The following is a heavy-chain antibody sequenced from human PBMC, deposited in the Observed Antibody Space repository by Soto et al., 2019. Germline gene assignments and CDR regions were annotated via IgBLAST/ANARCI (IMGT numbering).Heavy chain of an antibody. V-gene: IGHV3-23*01. J-gene: IGHJ6*02. CDR3: AKEDAAYSYAIYYYYGTDV. D-gene: IGHD5-18*01. CDR2: ISGSGGST. Sequence: GGSLRLSCAASGFTFSSYAMSWVRQAPGKGLEWVSAISGSGGSTYYADPVKGRFTISRDNSKNTLYLQMNSLRAEDTAVYYCAKEDAAYSYAIYYYYGTDVWGQGTTVTVSS. CDR1: GFTFSSYA.